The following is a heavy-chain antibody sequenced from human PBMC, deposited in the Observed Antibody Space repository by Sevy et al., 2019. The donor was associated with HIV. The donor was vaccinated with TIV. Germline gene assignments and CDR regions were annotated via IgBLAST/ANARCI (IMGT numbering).Heavy chain of an antibody. CDR1: GFSYSSYG. CDR3: VKEGGGEGGDH. J-gene: IGHJ4*02. Sequence: GGSLRLSCAASGFSYSSYGMHWVRQAPGKGLEWVAYIQYDGRNKDYADSVKGRFTISRDNSKNTLDLQMNSLRVEETAVYYCVKEGGGEGGDHWGQGTLVTVSS. D-gene: IGHD2-21*01. CDR2: IQYDGRNK. V-gene: IGHV3-30*02.